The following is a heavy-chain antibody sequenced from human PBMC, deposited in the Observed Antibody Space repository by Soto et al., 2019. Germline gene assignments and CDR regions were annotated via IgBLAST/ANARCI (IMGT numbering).Heavy chain of an antibody. V-gene: IGHV3-74*03. D-gene: IGHD2-8*01. Sequence: EVQLVESGGDLGQPGGSLRLSCAASGFTFSRHWMHWVRQTPGKGPVWVARIRGDGSSTKYADSVKGRFTIARDNAKNTLFLQMSSLRVEDSAVYYCAREVMEAVGTIPWFDPWGQGTLVTVSS. CDR3: AREVMEAVGTIPWFDP. CDR2: IRGDGSST. CDR1: GFTFSRHW. J-gene: IGHJ5*02.